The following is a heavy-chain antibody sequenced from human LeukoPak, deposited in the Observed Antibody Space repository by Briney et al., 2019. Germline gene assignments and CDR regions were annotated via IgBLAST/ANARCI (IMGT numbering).Heavy chain of an antibody. D-gene: IGHD6-19*01. J-gene: IGHJ4*02. Sequence: SETLSLTCSVSGGSIRSGSYYWSWIRQPAGKGLELIGRIYTSGTTHYNPSLKSRVIITVDTSKNQFSVKLTSVTAADTAVYYCARWYSSSTGDRFDSWGQGTQVTVSS. CDR2: IYTSGTT. CDR3: ARWYSSSTGDRFDS. CDR1: GGSIRSGSYY. V-gene: IGHV4-61*02.